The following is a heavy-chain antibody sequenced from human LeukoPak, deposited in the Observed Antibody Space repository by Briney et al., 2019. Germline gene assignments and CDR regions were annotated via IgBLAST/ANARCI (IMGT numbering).Heavy chain of an antibody. V-gene: IGHV2-5*02. J-gene: IGHJ4*02. D-gene: IGHD5-18*01. Sequence: SGPTLVNPTQTLTLTCTFSGFSFTTYGVRVGWIRQPPGKALEWLALIYWDDDTRYSPSLHSRLTITRDTSKNQVVLTLTNMDPVDTATYYCVHIRGNSYGTNFDSWGQGTLVTVSS. CDR2: IYWDDDT. CDR1: GFSFTTYGVR. CDR3: VHIRGNSYGTNFDS.